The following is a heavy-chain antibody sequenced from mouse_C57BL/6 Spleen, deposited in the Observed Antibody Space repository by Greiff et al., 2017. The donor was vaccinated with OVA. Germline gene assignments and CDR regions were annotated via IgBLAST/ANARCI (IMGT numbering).Heavy chain of an antibody. D-gene: IGHD1-1*01. CDR1: GYTFTSYW. J-gene: IGHJ2*01. V-gene: IGHV1-52*01. Sequence: QVQLQQPGAELVRPGSSVKLSCKASGYTFTSYWMHWVKQRPIQGLEWIGNIDPSDSETHYNQKFKDKATLTVDKSSSTAYMQLSSLTSEDSAVYYCARSVGYYGSSYDYFDYWGQGTTLTVSS. CDR2: IDPSDSET. CDR3: ARSVGYYGSSYDYFDY.